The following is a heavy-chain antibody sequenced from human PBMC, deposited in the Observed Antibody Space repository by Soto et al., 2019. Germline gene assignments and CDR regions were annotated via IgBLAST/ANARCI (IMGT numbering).Heavy chain of an antibody. Sequence: PWDSLKISCKGSGYSFTSYWIGWVRQMPGKGLEWMGIIYPGDSDTRYSPSFQGQVTISADKSISTAYLQWSSLKASDTAMYYCARHIKRSGWYSPVYWGQGTLVTISS. CDR3: ARHIKRSGWYSPVY. D-gene: IGHD6-19*01. V-gene: IGHV5-51*01. J-gene: IGHJ4*02. CDR2: IYPGDSDT. CDR1: GYSFTSYW.